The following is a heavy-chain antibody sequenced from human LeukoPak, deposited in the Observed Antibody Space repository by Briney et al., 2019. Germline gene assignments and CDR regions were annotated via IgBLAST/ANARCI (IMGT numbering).Heavy chain of an antibody. CDR3: ALVVYYYGSGSYSPFDY. V-gene: IGHV3-30*03. D-gene: IGHD3-10*01. CDR1: GFTFSSYV. CDR2: ISYDGSNK. Sequence: GGSLRLSCAASGFTFSSYVMHWVRQAPGKGLEWVAGISYDGSNKHYADSVKGRFTISRDNSKNTLYLQMNSLRAEDTAVYYCALVVYYYGSGSYSPFDYWSQGTLVTVSS. J-gene: IGHJ4*02.